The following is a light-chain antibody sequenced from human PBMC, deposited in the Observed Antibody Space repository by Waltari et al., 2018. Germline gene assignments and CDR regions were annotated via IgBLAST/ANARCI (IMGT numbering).Light chain of an antibody. J-gene: IGLJ2*01. CDR3: SSYIDSSTLEL. CDR1: SSDIGGYNY. V-gene: IGLV2-14*03. CDR2: DVS. Sequence: QSALTQPASVSGSPGQSITISCTGTSSDIGGYNYVSWYQQVPGKAPKLIIYDVSNRPSGVSSRFSGSKSGTTASLTISGLQAEDEANYYCSSYIDSSTLELFGGGTSLTVL.